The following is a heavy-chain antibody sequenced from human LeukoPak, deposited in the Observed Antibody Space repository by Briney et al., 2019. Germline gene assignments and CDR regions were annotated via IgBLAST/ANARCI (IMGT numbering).Heavy chain of an antibody. CDR1: GGSISSYY. V-gene: IGHV4-4*07. D-gene: IGHD2-15*01. J-gene: IGHJ3*02. Sequence: NPSETLSLTCTVSGGSISSYYWSWIRQPAGKGLEWIGRIYTSGSTNYNPSLKSRVTMSVDTSKNQFSLKLSSVTAADTAVYYCARDYFTRYCSGGSCYFDAFDIWGQGTMVTVSS. CDR2: IYTSGST. CDR3: ARDYFTRYCSGGSCYFDAFDI.